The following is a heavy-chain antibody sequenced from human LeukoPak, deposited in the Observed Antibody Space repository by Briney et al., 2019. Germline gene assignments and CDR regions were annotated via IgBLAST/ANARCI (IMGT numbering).Heavy chain of an antibody. CDR1: GFPFSAYE. CDR3: ARDFSDVRGNIFDS. Sequence: GGSLRLSCAASGFPFSAYEMNWVRQAPGKGLEWVSYISVSGDTIYYADSVKGRFTISRDNAKNSVYLQMNSLRAEDTAVYYCARDFSDVRGNIFDSWGQGTLVTVSS. J-gene: IGHJ4*02. V-gene: IGHV3-48*03. CDR2: ISVSGDTI. D-gene: IGHD3-10*02.